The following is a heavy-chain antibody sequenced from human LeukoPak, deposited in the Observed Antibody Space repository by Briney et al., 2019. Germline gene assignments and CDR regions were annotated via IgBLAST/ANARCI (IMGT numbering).Heavy chain of an antibody. D-gene: IGHD4-17*01. CDR3: TTDVAESPTVTTFSGHYYYGMDV. CDR2: IKSKTDGGTT. J-gene: IGHJ6*02. Sequence: PGGSLRLSCAASGFTFSNAWMSWVRQAPGKGLEGVGRIKSKTDGGTTDYAAPGKGRFTISRDDSKNTLYLQMNSLKTEDTAVYYCTTDVAESPTVTTFSGHYYYGMDVWGQGTTVTVSS. V-gene: IGHV3-15*01. CDR1: GFTFSNAW.